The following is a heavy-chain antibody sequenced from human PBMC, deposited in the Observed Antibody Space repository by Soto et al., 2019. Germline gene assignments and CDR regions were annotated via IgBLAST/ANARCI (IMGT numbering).Heavy chain of an antibody. J-gene: IGHJ6*02. CDR3: ARGVYYYDGMDI. D-gene: IGHD2-8*01. CDR1: GYTFTSYA. CDR2: INAGNGNT. V-gene: IGHV1-3*01. Sequence: ASVKVSCKASGYTFTSYAMHWVRQAPGQRLEWMGWINAGNGNTKYSQKFQGRVTITRDTSASTAYMELSSLRSEDTAVYYCARGVYYYDGMDIWGQGTTVTVSS.